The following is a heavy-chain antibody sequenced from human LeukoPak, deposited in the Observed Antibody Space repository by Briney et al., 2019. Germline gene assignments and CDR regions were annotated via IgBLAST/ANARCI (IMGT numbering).Heavy chain of an antibody. Sequence: SQTLSLTCTVSGGSISSGSYYWSWIRQPAGKGLEWIGRIYTSGSTNYNPSLKSRVTISVDTSKNQFSLKLSSVTAADTAVYYCARDDYVHLDPWGQGTLVTVSS. J-gene: IGHJ5*02. V-gene: IGHV4-61*02. CDR1: GGSISSGSYY. CDR3: ARDDYVHLDP. CDR2: IYTSGST. D-gene: IGHD4-17*01.